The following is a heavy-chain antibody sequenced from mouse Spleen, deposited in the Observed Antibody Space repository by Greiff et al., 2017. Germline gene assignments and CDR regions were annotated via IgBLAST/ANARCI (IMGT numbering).Heavy chain of an antibody. CDR3: ARGGLLRFDY. CDR2: ISSGSSTI. J-gene: IGHJ2*01. CDR1: GFTFSDYG. V-gene: IGHV5-17*01. Sequence: EVQLVQSGGGLVKPGGSLKLSCAASGFTFSDYGMHWVRQAPEKGLEWVAYISSGSSTIYYADTVKGRFTISRDNAKNTLFLQMTSLRSEDTAMYYCARGGLLRFDYWGQGTTLTVSS. D-gene: IGHD1-1*01.